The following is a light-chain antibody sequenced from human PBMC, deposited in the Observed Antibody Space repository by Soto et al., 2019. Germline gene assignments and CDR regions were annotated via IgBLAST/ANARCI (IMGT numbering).Light chain of an antibody. CDR1: QSVSGF. CDR3: QHYGGMWT. CDR2: DAS. V-gene: IGKV3-11*01. J-gene: IGKJ1*01. Sequence: EIVLTQSPATLSLSPGERATLSCRASQSVSGFLAWFQQKPGQAPRLLIYDASKRATGIPARFSGSGFGTDYTLTISSLEPEDFASYCCQHYGGMWTFGQGTKVEMK.